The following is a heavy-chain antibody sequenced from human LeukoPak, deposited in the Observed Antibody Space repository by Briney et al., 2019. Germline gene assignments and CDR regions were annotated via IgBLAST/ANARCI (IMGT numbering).Heavy chain of an antibody. CDR3: ARGLRYGYYDSSGYSNY. CDR2: ISYDGSNK. D-gene: IGHD3-22*01. Sequence: GGSLRLSCAASGFTFSSYAMHWVRQAPGKGLEWVAVISYDGSNKYYADSVKGRFTISRDNSKNTLYLQMNSLRAEDTAVYYCARGLRYGYYDSSGYSNYWGQGTLVTVSS. CDR1: GFTFSSYA. J-gene: IGHJ4*02. V-gene: IGHV3-30*04.